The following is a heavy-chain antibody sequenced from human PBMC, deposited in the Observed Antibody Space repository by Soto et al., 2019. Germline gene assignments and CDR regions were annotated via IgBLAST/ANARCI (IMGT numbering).Heavy chain of an antibody. CDR1: GGSISSYY. V-gene: IGHV4-4*08. Sequence: SETLSLTCTFSGGSISSYYWSWIRQPPGKGLEWIGYVHDSWGSHYNPSLKSRVTIYIDTPKNQFSLKLSSVTAADTSFYYCVSLLHCGAGACIFDYWGQGILVTVSS. D-gene: IGHD2-21*01. CDR3: VSLLHCGAGACIFDY. CDR2: VHDSWGS. J-gene: IGHJ4*02.